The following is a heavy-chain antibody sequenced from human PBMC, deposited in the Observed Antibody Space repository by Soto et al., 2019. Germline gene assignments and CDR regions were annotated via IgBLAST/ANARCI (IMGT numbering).Heavy chain of an antibody. D-gene: IGHD3-10*01. Sequence: SETLSLTCAFYVVSFSGYYWSWIRHPPGKGLEWIGEINHSGSTNYNPSLKSRVTISIDTSKNQFSLKLSSVTAADTAVYYCASHLYYYGSGRYYFEYWGQGTLVNVSS. CDR1: VVSFSGYY. V-gene: IGHV4-34*01. CDR3: ASHLYYYGSGRYYFEY. CDR2: INHSGST. J-gene: IGHJ4*02.